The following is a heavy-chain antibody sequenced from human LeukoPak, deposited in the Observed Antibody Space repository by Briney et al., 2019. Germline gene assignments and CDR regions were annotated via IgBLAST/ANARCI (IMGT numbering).Heavy chain of an antibody. D-gene: IGHD2-15*01. V-gene: IGHV1-2*02. J-gene: IGHJ4*02. Sequence: ASVTDSFKASGSTFTDYYMHWVRQAPGQGLEWMGWINLNSGGTTFTQRFQGRVTMTRDTSISTAYMGLSRLISDDTAVYYCARDAGYCTGGSCWYFDHWGQGTLVTVSS. CDR3: ARDAGYCTGGSCWYFDH. CDR1: GSTFTDYY. CDR2: INLNSGGT.